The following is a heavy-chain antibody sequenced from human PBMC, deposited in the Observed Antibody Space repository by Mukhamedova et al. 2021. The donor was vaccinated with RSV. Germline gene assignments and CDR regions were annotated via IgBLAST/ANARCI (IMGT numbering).Heavy chain of an antibody. J-gene: IGHJ3*02. Sequence: WFNGKNEQYADSVKGRFTISRDNFKSTLDLQMSSLRAEDTAVYYCARGPYSGAYMSAFDIWGQGTLVTV. V-gene: IGHV3-33*01. CDR2: WFNGKNE. D-gene: IGHD1-26*01. CDR3: ARGPYSGAYMSAFDI.